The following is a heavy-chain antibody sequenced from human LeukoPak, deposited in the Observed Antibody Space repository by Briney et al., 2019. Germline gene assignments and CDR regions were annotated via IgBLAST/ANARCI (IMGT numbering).Heavy chain of an antibody. J-gene: IGHJ6*03. CDR3: ARDRSYRGGGYYYYYMDV. V-gene: IGHV3-48*01. Sequence: GGSLRLSCAASGFTFSSYSMNWVRQAPGKGLEWVSYISSSSSTIYYADSVKGRFTISRDNAKNSLYLQMNSLRAEDTAVYYCARDRSYRGGGYYYYYMDVWGKGTTVTVSS. CDR1: GFTFSSYS. CDR2: ISSSSSTI. D-gene: IGHD3-10*01.